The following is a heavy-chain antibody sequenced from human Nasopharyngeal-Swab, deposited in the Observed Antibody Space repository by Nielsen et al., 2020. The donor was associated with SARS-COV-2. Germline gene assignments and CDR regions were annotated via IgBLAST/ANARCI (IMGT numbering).Heavy chain of an antibody. J-gene: IGHJ3*02. CDR3: ARGAGYSSGWNAFDI. Sequence: WVRQAPGQGLEWMGWMNPNSGNTGYAQKFQGRVTMTRNTSISTAYMELSSLRSKDTAVYYCARGAGYSSGWNAFDIWGQGTMVTVSS. D-gene: IGHD6-19*01. CDR2: MNPNSGNT. V-gene: IGHV1-8*01.